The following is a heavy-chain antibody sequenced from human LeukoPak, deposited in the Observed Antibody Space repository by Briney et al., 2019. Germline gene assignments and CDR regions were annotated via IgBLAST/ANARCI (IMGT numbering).Heavy chain of an antibody. CDR1: GFTFSSYA. D-gene: IGHD6-13*01. Sequence: GGSLRLSCAPSGFTFSSYAMSWVRQAPGAGLEWVSTVSGSGGNTYYADSVKGRFTISRDNTKNTLYLQMNSLRAEDTAVYYCVRESPVAAVGRSWFDPWGQGTLVTVSS. CDR2: VSGSGGNT. CDR3: VRESPVAAVGRSWFDP. J-gene: IGHJ5*02. V-gene: IGHV3-23*01.